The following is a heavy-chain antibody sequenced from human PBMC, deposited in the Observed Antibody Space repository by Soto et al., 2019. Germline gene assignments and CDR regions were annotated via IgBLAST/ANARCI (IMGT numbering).Heavy chain of an antibody. CDR3: ARVYYTMVPGMDV. Sequence: SETLSLTCTVSGGSISSYYWSWIRQPPGKGLEWIGYIYYSGSTNYNPSLKSRVTISVDTSKNQFSLKLSSVTAADTAVYYCARVYYTMVPGMDVWGQGTTVTVSS. D-gene: IGHD3-10*01. J-gene: IGHJ6*02. CDR2: IYYSGST. V-gene: IGHV4-59*01. CDR1: GGSISSYY.